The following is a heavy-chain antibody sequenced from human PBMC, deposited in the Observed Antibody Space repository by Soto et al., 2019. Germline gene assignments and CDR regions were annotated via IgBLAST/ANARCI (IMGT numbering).Heavy chain of an antibody. CDR2: ISSSSSYI. Sequence: GGSLRLSCAASGFTFSRYSMNWVRQAPGKGLEWVSSISSSSSYIYYADSVKGRFTISRDNAKNSLYLQMNSLRAEDTAVYYCASDVVVVPDAIWDWFDPWGQGTLVTVSS. J-gene: IGHJ5*02. CDR3: ASDVVVVPDAIWDWFDP. D-gene: IGHD2-2*01. V-gene: IGHV3-21*01. CDR1: GFTFSRYS.